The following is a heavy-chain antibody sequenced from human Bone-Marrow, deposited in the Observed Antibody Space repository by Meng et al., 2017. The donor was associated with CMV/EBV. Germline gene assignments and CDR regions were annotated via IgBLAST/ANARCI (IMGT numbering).Heavy chain of an antibody. CDR1: GFTFSSYA. V-gene: IGHV3-30-3*01. CDR3: GSQWLDP. J-gene: IGHJ5*02. Sequence: GESLKIPCAASGFTFSSYAMHWVRQAPGKGLEWVAVISYDGSNKYYADSVKGRFTISRDNSKNTLYLQMNSLRADDTAVYYCGSQWLDPWGQGTRVTVSS. CDR2: ISYDGSNK.